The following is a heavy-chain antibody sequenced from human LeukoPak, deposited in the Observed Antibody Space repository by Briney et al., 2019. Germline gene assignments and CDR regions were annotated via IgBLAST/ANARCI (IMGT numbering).Heavy chain of an antibody. J-gene: IGHJ4*02. CDR3: ARALSGSYPDY. Sequence: GGSLRLSCAASGFAFSDYYMSWIRQAPGKGPEWVSYISSSGSTIYYADSVKGRFTISRDNAKNSLYLQMNSLRAEDTAVYYCARALSGSYPDYWGQGTLVTVSS. CDR1: GFAFSDYY. CDR2: ISSSGSTI. V-gene: IGHV3-11*01. D-gene: IGHD3-10*01.